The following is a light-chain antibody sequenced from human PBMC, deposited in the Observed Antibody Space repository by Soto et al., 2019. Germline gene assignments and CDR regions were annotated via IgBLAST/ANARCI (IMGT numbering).Light chain of an antibody. V-gene: IGKV3-15*01. CDR1: RSVNSN. CDR2: GAS. J-gene: IGKJ1*01. Sequence: ETVMTQSPATLSVSPGERATLSCRASRSVNSNLAWYQQKSGQPPRLLIYGASTRATGITVRFSGSGSGTEFTLTINSLQSEDSAVYYCQQYTFWPWTLGQGTKVEIK. CDR3: QQYTFWPWT.